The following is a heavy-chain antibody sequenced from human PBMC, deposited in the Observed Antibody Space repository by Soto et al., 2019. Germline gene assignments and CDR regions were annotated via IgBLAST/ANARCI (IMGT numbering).Heavy chain of an antibody. CDR2: TRNKANSYTT. J-gene: IGHJ4*02. V-gene: IGHV3-72*01. CDR3: ARGIRAFDF. CDR1: GFTFSDYY. Sequence: EVQLVESGGGLVQPGGSLRLSCAASGFTFSDYYMDWVRQAPGKGLEWVGRTRNKANSYTTEYAASVKGRFTIARDDSKNSLYLQMNSLKIEDTAVYYCARGIRAFDFWGQGTLVTVSS.